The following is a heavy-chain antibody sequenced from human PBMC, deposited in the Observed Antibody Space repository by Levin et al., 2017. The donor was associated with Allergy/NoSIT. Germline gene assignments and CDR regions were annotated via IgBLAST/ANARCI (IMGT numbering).Heavy chain of an antibody. CDR2: IKQDGSEK. D-gene: IGHD4-17*01. Sequence: LSLTCAASGFTFSSYWMSWVRQAPGKGLEWVANIKQDGSEKYYVDSVKGRFTISRDNAKNSLYLQMNSLRAEDTAVYYCASNTVPDIKDAFDIWGQGTMVTVSS. J-gene: IGHJ3*02. CDR1: GFTFSSYW. V-gene: IGHV3-7*01. CDR3: ASNTVPDIKDAFDI.